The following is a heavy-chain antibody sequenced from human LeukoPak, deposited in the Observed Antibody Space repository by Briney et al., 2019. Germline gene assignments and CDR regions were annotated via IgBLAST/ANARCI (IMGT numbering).Heavy chain of an antibody. CDR1: GGSISSSSYY. V-gene: IGHV4-39*07. Sequence: SETLSLTCTVSGGSISSSSYYWGWIRQPPGTGLEWIGSIYYGGSSYYNPSLKSRVTISLDTSKNQFSLKLSSVTAADTAVYYCETGGSAVPGDWGQGTLVTVSS. J-gene: IGHJ4*02. D-gene: IGHD6-19*01. CDR2: IYYGGSS. CDR3: ETGGSAVPGD.